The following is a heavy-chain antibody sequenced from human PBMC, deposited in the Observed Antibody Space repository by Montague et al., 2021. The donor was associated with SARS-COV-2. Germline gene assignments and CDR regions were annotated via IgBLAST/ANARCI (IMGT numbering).Heavy chain of an antibody. J-gene: IGHJ3*02. V-gene: IGHV4-59*01. Sequence: SETLSLTCTVSGGSITGYYYSWLRRSPAKGLEWIANIYNDYAVNYNPSXXIRITISTTTSKNKLSLKVNSVTAADTAVYYCVRDHPYGGPRGAYDIWGQGTVVTVSS. D-gene: IGHD4-23*01. CDR1: GGSITGYY. CDR2: IYNDYAV. CDR3: VRDHPYGGPRGAYDI.